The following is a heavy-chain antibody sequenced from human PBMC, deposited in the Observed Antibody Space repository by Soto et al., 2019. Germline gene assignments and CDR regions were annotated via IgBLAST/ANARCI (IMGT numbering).Heavy chain of an antibody. Sequence: EVQLVESGGGLVKPGGSLRLSCAASGFTFSTYSMHWVRQAPGKGLEWVSSIRSSSSYIYYADSVKGRFTISRDKAKNSLYLQMNSLRAEDTAVYYCARYDSSGYYWPYYYYGMDVWGQGTTVTVSS. D-gene: IGHD3-22*01. CDR1: GFTFSTYS. CDR3: ARYDSSGYYWPYYYYGMDV. J-gene: IGHJ6*02. CDR2: IRSSSSYI. V-gene: IGHV3-21*01.